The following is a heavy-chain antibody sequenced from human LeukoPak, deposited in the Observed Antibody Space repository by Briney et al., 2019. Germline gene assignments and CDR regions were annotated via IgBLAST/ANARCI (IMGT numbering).Heavy chain of an antibody. CDR3: AKDMRFDWTPYYFDY. J-gene: IGHJ4*02. V-gene: IGHV3-23*01. Sequence: KSGGSLRLSCAASGFTFSSYAMSWVRQAPGKGLEWVSAISGSGGSTYYADSVKGRFTISRDNSKNTLYLQMNSLRAEDTAVYYCAKDMRFDWTPYYFDYWGQGTLVTVSS. CDR1: GFTFSSYA. D-gene: IGHD3-9*01. CDR2: ISGSGGST.